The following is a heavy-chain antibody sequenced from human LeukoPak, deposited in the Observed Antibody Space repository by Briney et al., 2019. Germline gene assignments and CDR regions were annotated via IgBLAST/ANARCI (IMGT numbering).Heavy chain of an antibody. D-gene: IGHD3-9*01. Sequence: SETLSLTCSVSGDSISSYYWSWIRQPAGKGLEWIGRIYTSGSTNYNPSLKSRVTMSVDTSKNQFSLKLSSVTAADTAVYYCARDGPDYDILTGYYHLYYYYMDVWGKGTTVTVSS. CDR1: GDSISSYY. CDR3: ARDGPDYDILTGYYHLYYYYMDV. J-gene: IGHJ6*03. CDR2: IYTSGST. V-gene: IGHV4-4*07.